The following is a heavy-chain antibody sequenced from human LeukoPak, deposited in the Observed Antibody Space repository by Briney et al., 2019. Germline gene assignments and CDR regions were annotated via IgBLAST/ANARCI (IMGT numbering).Heavy chain of an antibody. J-gene: IGHJ5*02. CDR1: GYTFTSYG. Sequence: ASVKVSCKASGYTFTSYGTSWVRQAPGQGLEWMGGIIPIFGTANYAQKFQGRVTITADESTSTAYMELSSLRSEDTAVYYCARGGDTFVVVVAATLGFQNWFDPWGQGTLVTVSS. V-gene: IGHV1-69*13. D-gene: IGHD2-15*01. CDR2: IIPIFGTA. CDR3: ARGGDTFVVVVAATLGFQNWFDP.